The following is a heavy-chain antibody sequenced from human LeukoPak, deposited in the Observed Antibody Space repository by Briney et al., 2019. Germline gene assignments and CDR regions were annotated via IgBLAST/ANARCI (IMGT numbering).Heavy chain of an antibody. CDR1: GASISSSSDY. V-gene: IGHV4-39*01. CDR3: ARHGAAPGTYYFDY. Sequence: SETLSFTRTVSGASISSSSDYWSWIRQPPGKGLEWIGSIYYSGSTYYNPSLRSRVTLSVDTSKNQFSLRLTSVTATDTAVYYCARHGAAPGTYYFDYWGQGTLVTVSS. D-gene: IGHD1-1*01. CDR2: IYYSGST. J-gene: IGHJ4*02.